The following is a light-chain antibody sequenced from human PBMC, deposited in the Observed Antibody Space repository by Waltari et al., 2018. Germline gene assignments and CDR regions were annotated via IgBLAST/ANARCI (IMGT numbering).Light chain of an antibody. Sequence: DIQMTQSPSSLSASVGDRVTITCRASQSISSYLSWYQQKPGRAPKLLIYAASSLESGVPSRFSGSGSVRDFTLIISSLQPEDFATYSCQQSYSQTRTFGQGTKVEI. CDR3: QQSYSQTRT. J-gene: IGKJ1*01. CDR1: QSISSY. CDR2: AAS. V-gene: IGKV1-39*01.